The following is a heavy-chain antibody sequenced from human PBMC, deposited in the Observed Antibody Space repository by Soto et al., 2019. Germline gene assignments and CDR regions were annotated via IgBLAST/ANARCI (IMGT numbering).Heavy chain of an antibody. J-gene: IGHJ4*02. Sequence: EVQLVESGGGSVQPGRSLRLSCAASGFSFDDYGMHWVRQGPGKGLEWVSGISWNSGDIYYADSVKGRFTISRDNAKDSLYLQMDSLRAEDSAVYYCASATVVAGTFDFWGQGTLLTVSS. CDR1: GFSFDDYG. CDR2: ISWNSGDI. V-gene: IGHV3-9*01. D-gene: IGHD2-15*01. CDR3: ASATVVAGTFDF.